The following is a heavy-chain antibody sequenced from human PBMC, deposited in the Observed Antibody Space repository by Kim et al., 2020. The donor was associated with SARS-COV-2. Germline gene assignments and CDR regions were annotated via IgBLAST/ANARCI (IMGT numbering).Heavy chain of an antibody. CDR3: AKGLKGYSGYDSYDY. Sequence: DSVTARSPISRANSKHTLYLQMNSLRAEDTAVYYCAKGLKGYSGYDSYDYWGQGTLVTVSS. V-gene: IGHV3-23*01. D-gene: IGHD5-12*01. J-gene: IGHJ4*02.